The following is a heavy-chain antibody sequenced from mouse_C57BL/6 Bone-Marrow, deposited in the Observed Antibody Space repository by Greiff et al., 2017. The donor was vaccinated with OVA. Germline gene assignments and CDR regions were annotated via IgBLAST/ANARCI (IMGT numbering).Heavy chain of an antibody. CDR3: ARRKLGRDAMDY. D-gene: IGHD4-1*01. Sequence: EVKLVESGGGLVQPGGSLKLSCAASGFTFSDYYMYWVRQTPEKRLEWVAYISNGGGSTYYPDTVKGRFPISRDNAKNTLYLQMSRLKSEDTAMYYCARRKLGRDAMDYWGQGTSVTVSS. J-gene: IGHJ4*01. V-gene: IGHV5-12*01. CDR1: GFTFSDYY. CDR2: ISNGGGST.